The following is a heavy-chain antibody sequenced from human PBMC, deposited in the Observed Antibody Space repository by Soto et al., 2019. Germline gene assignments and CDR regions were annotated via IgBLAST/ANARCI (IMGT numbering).Heavy chain of an antibody. J-gene: IGHJ5*02. CDR2: MYHSGTF. CDR3: ARAQFYSGSGNYNNLMFDA. V-gene: IGHV4-30-2*01. CDR1: GGSIGGVGYS. D-gene: IGHD3-10*01. Sequence: SETLSLTCAVSGGSIGGVGYSWSWIRQPPGGGLEWIGYMYHSGTFLKSPSLKTRLTMSLDMSKNQFSLTLNSMTAADTAVYYCARAQFYSGSGNYNNLMFDAWSQGIQVTVSS.